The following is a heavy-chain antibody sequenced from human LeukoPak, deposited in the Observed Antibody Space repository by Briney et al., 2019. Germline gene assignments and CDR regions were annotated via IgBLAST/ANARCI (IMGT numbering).Heavy chain of an antibody. J-gene: IGHJ4*02. CDR1: GFTVSSNY. CDR3: ARGRPPFNFDY. CDR2: IYSGGNT. V-gene: IGHV3-53*01. Sequence: GGSLRLSCVASGFTVSSNYMSWVRQAPGKGLEWVSVIYSGGNTYYADSVKGRFTISRDNSKNTLYLQMNSLRAGDTAVYYCARGRPPFNFDYWGQGTLVTVSS.